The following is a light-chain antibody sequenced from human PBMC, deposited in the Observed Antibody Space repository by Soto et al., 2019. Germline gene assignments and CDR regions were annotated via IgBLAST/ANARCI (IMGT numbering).Light chain of an antibody. CDR1: QSVGTY. J-gene: IGKJ2*01. CDR3: EQRYTSYT. CDR2: DAV. Sequence: IVLTQSPATLSLSPGETATLSCRASQSVGTYVGWYQQRPGQAPRLLIYDAVNSATGIPARFSGSGSGTVFTLAISSLKSEDFAIYYCEQRYTSYTFGQGTKLEIK. V-gene: IGKV3-11*01.